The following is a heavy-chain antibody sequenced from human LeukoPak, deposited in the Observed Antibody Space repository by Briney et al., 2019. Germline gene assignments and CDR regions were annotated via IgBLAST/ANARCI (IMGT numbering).Heavy chain of an antibody. D-gene: IGHD1-26*01. J-gene: IGHJ4*02. V-gene: IGHV1-2*02. Sequence: RASVKVSCKASRYTFTGYYMHWVRQAPGQGLEWMGWINPNSGGTNYAQKFQGRVTMTRDTSISTAYMELSRLRSDDTAVYYCATIAAFGIVGANIPFDYWGQGTLVTVSS. CDR1: RYTFTGYY. CDR3: ATIAAFGIVGANIPFDY. CDR2: INPNSGGT.